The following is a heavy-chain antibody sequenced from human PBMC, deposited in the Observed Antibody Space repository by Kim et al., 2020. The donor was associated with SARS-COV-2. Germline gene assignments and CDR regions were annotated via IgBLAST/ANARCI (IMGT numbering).Heavy chain of an antibody. J-gene: IGHJ4*02. CDR3: ARGTIGAAAFHFDS. Sequence: ASVKVSCKTSGYAFTSYPVNWVRQAPGQGLEWMGWIHTSTGNPTYAPGFRGRLVLSLDTSLSTAYLQISSLKADDTAVYYCARGTIGAAAFHFDSWGQGTLVTVSS. V-gene: IGHV7-4-1*02. CDR1: GYAFTSYP. CDR2: IHTSTGNP. D-gene: IGHD2-2*01.